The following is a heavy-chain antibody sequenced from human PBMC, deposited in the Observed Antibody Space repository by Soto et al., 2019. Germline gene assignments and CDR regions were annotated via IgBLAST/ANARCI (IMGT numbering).Heavy chain of an antibody. D-gene: IGHD4-17*01. CDR1: GYTFTSYY. CDR2: INPSGGST. CDR3: ASPKDYGDYKNYYYGMDV. V-gene: IGHV1-46*01. Sequence: QVQLVQSGAEVKKPGASVKVSCKASGYTFTSYYMHWVRQAPGQGLEWMGIINPSGGSTSYAKKFQGRVTMTRDTATSTVYMELSSLRSEDTAVYYCASPKDYGDYKNYYYGMDVWGQGTTVTVSS. J-gene: IGHJ6*02.